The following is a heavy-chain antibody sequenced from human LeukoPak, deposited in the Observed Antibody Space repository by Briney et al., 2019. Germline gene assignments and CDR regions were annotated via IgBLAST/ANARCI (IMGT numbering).Heavy chain of an antibody. CDR3: AKDGFSSGWYYFDY. CDR2: ISKSGDHT. CDR1: GLTFNNYA. D-gene: IGHD6-19*01. Sequence: GGSLRLSCAVSGLTFNNYAMSWVRQAPGKGLEWVSAISKSGDHTYYAASAKGRFTIYRDNSKNTQYLQMNSLRAEDTAVYYCAKDGFSSGWYYFDYWGQGTLVTVSS. J-gene: IGHJ4*02. V-gene: IGHV3-23*01.